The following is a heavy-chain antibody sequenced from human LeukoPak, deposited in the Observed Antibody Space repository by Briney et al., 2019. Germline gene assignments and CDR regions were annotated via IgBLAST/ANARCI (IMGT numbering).Heavy chain of an antibody. CDR3: ARVRLYYGSGSGYYYMDV. CDR1: GGTFSSYA. V-gene: IGHV1-69*01. J-gene: IGHJ6*03. D-gene: IGHD3-10*01. Sequence: ASVKVSCKASGGTFSSYAISWVRQAPGQGLEWMGGIIPIFGTANYAQKFQGRATITADESTSTAYMELSSLRSEDTAVYYCARVRLYYGSGSGYYYMDVWGKGTTVTISS. CDR2: IIPIFGTA.